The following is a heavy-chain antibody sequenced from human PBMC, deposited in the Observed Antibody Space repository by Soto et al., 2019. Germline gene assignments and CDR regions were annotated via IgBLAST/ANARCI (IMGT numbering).Heavy chain of an antibody. V-gene: IGHV3-7*03. CDR1: GFTFSGYW. D-gene: IGHD4-4*01. Sequence: PVGSLRLSCEASGFTFSGYWMSWVRQAPGKGLEWVADIKHDGSVRYYVDSVKGRFTISRDNAKKLLYLQMNGLRAEDTALYYCARAPYSNAWYRFDLWGQGTLVTVSS. CDR3: ARAPYSNAWYRFDL. J-gene: IGHJ4*02. CDR2: IKHDGSVR.